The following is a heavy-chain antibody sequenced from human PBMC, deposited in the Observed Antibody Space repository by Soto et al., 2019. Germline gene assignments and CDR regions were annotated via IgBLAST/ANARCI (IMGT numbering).Heavy chain of an antibody. D-gene: IGHD3-10*01. CDR2: IGTLSDT. CDR3: ARGRSFSYDSTPPPMFDP. V-gene: IGHV3-13*01. CDR1: GFTFSTFD. J-gene: IGHJ5*02. Sequence: GGSLRLSCAGSGFTFSTFDIHWVRQAPGKGLEWVSGIGTLSDTFYAASVQGRFTISRQNAKSSVYLQMNSLRAGDTAFYYCARGRSFSYDSTPPPMFDPWSQGTLVTVSS.